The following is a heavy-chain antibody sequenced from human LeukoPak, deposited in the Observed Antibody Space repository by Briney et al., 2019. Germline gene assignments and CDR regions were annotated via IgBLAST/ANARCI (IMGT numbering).Heavy chain of an antibody. J-gene: IGHJ4*02. CDR2: IIPIFGTA. Sequence: SVKVSCKASGGTFSSYAISWVRQAPGQGLEWMGGIIPIFGTANYAQKFQGRVTMTRDTSTSTVYMELSSLRSEDTAVYYCARGKYQLLIDYWGQGTLVTVSS. CDR1: GGTFSSYA. D-gene: IGHD2-2*01. CDR3: ARGKYQLLIDY. V-gene: IGHV1-69*05.